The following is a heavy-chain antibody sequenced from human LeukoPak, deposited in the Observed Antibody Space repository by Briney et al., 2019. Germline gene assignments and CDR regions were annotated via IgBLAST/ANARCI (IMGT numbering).Heavy chain of an antibody. CDR1: GYTFTSYG. D-gene: IGHD3-9*01. CDR2: ISAYNGKT. CDR3: ARGGYDILAGDAFDI. Sequence: ASVKVSCKASGYTFTSYGISWVRQAPGQGLEWMGWISAYNGKTNNAQKLQGRVTMTTDTSTNTAYMELRSLRSDDTAVYYCARGGYDILAGDAFDIWGQGTMVTVSS. V-gene: IGHV1-18*01. J-gene: IGHJ3*02.